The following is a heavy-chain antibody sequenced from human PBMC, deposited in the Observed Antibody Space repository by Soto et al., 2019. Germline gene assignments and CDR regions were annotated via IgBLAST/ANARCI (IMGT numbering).Heavy chain of an antibody. CDR3: AREGGSLNWFDP. Sequence: AGGSLTVSCAASGFTFSSYSMNWGRQAPGKGLEWVSYISSSSSTIYYADSVKGRFTISRDNAENSLYLQINSLRDEDTAVYYCAREGGSLNWFDPWGQGTLVTVSS. V-gene: IGHV3-48*02. D-gene: IGHD1-26*01. J-gene: IGHJ5*02. CDR1: GFTFSSYS. CDR2: ISSSSSTI.